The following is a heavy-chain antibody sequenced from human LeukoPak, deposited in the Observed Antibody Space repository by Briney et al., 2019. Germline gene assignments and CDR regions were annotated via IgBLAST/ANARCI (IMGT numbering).Heavy chain of an antibody. CDR1: GFAFGTYA. Sequence: PGGSLRLSCAGSGFAFGTYAMSWVRQAPGMGLEWVSGISWNSGSIGYADSVKGRFTISRDNAKNSLYLQMNSLRAEDTALYYCAKPQGATHHRGYFQHWGQGTLVTVSS. J-gene: IGHJ1*01. CDR3: AKPQGATHHRGYFQH. V-gene: IGHV3-9*01. D-gene: IGHD1-26*01. CDR2: ISWNSGSI.